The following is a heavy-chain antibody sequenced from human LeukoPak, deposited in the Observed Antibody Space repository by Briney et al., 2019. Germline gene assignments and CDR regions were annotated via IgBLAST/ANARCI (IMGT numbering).Heavy chain of an antibody. CDR2: INTDGRST. CDR1: GFTFSNYW. CDR3: ARVLVVAGTGAFDF. J-gene: IGHJ3*01. V-gene: IGHV3-74*01. Sequence: GGSLRLSCAASGFTFSNYWMHWVRQAPGKGLVWVSRINTDGRSTIYADSVKGRFTISRDNAKNPLYLQMTSLRAEDTAVYYCARVLVVAGTGAFDFWGQGTMVTVSS. D-gene: IGHD6-19*01.